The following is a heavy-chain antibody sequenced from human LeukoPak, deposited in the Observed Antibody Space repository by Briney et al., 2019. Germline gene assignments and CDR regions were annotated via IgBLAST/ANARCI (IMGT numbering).Heavy chain of an antibody. V-gene: IGHV3-30-3*01. Sequence: GRSLRLSCAASGFTFSSYAMHWVRQAPGKGLEWVAVISYDGSNKYYADSVKGRFTISRDNSKNTLYLQMNSLRAEDTAVYYCAREGLRVWGKGTTVTVSS. CDR3: AREGLRV. CDR2: ISYDGSNK. CDR1: GFTFSSYA. J-gene: IGHJ6*04.